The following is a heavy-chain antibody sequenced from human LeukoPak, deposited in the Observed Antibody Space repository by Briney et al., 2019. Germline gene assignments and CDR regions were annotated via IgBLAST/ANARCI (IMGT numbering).Heavy chain of an antibody. Sequence: PGRSLRLSCAASGFTFSSYAMHWVRQAPGKGLEWVAVISYDGSNKYYADSVKGRFTISRDNSKNTVFLQMNNLRHEDTALYYCATRDFDFWGQGTLVTVSS. CDR2: ISYDGSNK. CDR1: GFTFSSYA. J-gene: IGHJ4*02. CDR3: ATRDFDF. V-gene: IGHV3-30-3*01.